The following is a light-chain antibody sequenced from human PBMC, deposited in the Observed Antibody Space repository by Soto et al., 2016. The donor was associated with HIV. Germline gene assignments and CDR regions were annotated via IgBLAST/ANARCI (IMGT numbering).Light chain of an antibody. CDR1: QSTSSW. J-gene: IGKJ1*01. CDR3: QQYQTEEGT. V-gene: IGKV1-5*03. Sequence: DIQMTQSPSTLSASVGDRVTITCRASQSTSSWVAWYQQKPGKAPNLLIYKASNLESGVPSRFSGGGSGTEFTLTISSLQPDDFATYYCQQYQTEEGTFGQGTTVEIK. CDR2: KAS.